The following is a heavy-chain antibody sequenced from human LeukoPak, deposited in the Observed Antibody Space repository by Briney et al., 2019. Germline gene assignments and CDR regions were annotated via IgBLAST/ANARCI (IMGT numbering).Heavy chain of an antibody. Sequence: PSETLSLTCAVSGGSISTTDWWSWVRQPPGKGLEWIGQIYHGGSTNYNPSLKSRVTISVDTSKNQFSLKLSSVTAVDTAVYYCARVHSSSWYGAVLDAFDIWGQGTMVTVSS. D-gene: IGHD6-13*01. CDR2: IYHGGST. CDR3: ARVHSSSWYGAVLDAFDI. CDR1: GGSISTTDW. V-gene: IGHV4-4*02. J-gene: IGHJ3*02.